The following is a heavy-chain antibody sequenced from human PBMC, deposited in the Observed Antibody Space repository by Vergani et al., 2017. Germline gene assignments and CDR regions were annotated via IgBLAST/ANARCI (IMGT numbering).Heavy chain of an antibody. Sequence: EVQLVESGGGLVKPGGSLRLSCAASGFTVSSNYMSWVRQAPGKGLEWVSVIYSGGSTYYADSVKGRFTISRDNSKNTLYLQMNSLRAEDTAVYYCAREAFVVVPAAIHNWFDPWGQGTLVTVSS. J-gene: IGHJ5*02. CDR2: IYSGGST. CDR3: AREAFVVVPAAIHNWFDP. D-gene: IGHD2-2*02. V-gene: IGHV3-53*01. CDR1: GFTVSSNY.